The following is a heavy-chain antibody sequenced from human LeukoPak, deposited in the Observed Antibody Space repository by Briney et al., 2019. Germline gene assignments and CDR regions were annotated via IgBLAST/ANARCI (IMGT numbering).Heavy chain of an antibody. CDR1: GFTFNNNA. V-gene: IGHV3-23*01. Sequence: SGGSLRLYCATSGFTFNNNAMSWVRQAPGKRLEWVSAINGGGDATEYADSVKGRFTISRDNSKNTLYLQMNSLRPEDTAVYYCARCTASCYANAFDVWGQGTLLTVSS. CDR3: ARCTASCYANAFDV. D-gene: IGHD2-2*01. CDR2: INGGGDAT. J-gene: IGHJ3*01.